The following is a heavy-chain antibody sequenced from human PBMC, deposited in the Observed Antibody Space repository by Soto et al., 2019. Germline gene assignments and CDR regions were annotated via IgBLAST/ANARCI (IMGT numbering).Heavy chain of an antibody. Sequence: GGSLRLSCAASGFTFSSYAMHWVRQAPGKGLEWVAVISYDGSNKYYADSVKGRFTISRDNSKNTLYLQMNSLRAEDTAVYYCARDVWLQGNYYGMDVGGQGTTVTVSS. V-gene: IGHV3-30-3*01. J-gene: IGHJ6*02. CDR1: GFTFSSYA. CDR2: ISYDGSNK. D-gene: IGHD5-18*01. CDR3: ARDVWLQGNYYGMDV.